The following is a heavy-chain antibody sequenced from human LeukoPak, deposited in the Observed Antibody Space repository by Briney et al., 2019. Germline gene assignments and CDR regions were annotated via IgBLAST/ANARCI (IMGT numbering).Heavy chain of an antibody. D-gene: IGHD5-18*01. Sequence: ASVKISCKASGYTFTNNYMHWVRQAPGQGLEWMGVIHPSGSSTNYAQKFQGRVTMTKDTSASTDYIELSSLRADDTAVYYCARMDMDTAMVTNYLDHWGQGTLVTVSS. J-gene: IGHJ4*02. CDR3: ARMDMDTAMVTNYLDH. CDR2: IHPSGSST. V-gene: IGHV1-46*01. CDR1: GYTFTNNY.